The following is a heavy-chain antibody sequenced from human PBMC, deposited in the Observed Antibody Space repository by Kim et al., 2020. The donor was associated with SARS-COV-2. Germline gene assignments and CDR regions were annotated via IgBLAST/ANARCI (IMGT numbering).Heavy chain of an antibody. D-gene: IGHD2-2*01. Sequence: YSPAFQGNVTISAEKSISTAYLQWSSLKASDTAMYYCARRGVSTSWPADYWGQGTLVTVSS. J-gene: IGHJ4*02. V-gene: IGHV5-10-1*01. CDR3: ARRGVSTSWPADY.